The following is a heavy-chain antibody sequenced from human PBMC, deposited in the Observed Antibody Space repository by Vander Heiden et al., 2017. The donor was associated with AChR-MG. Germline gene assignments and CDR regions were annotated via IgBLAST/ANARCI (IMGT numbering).Heavy chain of an antibody. J-gene: IGHJ4*02. CDR2: ISGSGGST. CDR3: AKDSEIAVEDY. D-gene: IGHD6-19*01. CDR1: GFTFSSYA. Sequence: EVQLLESGGGLVQPGGSLRLSFSPPGFTFSSYAMGWVRQAPGKGLEWVSAISGSGGSTYYADSVKGRFTISRDNSKNTLYLQMNSLRAEDTAVYYCAKDSEIAVEDYWGQGTLVTVSS. V-gene: IGHV3-23*01.